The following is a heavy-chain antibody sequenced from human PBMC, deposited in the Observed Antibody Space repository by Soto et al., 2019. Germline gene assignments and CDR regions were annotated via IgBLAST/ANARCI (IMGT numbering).Heavy chain of an antibody. J-gene: IGHJ4*01. V-gene: IGHV3-23*01. CDR3: AKGYSSGWYYFDY. CDR1: GFTFSSYA. CDR2: ISGSGGST. D-gene: IGHD6-19*01. Sequence: EVQLLESGGGLVQPGGSLRLSCAASGFTFSSYAMSWVRQAPGKGLEWVSIISGSGGSTYYADSVKGRFTISRDKSKNTLYLQMNSLRAEDTAVYYCAKGYSSGWYYFDYWGHGTLVTVSS.